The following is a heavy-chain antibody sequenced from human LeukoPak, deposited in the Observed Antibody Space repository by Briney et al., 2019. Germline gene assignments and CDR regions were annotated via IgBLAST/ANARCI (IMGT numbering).Heavy chain of an antibody. V-gene: IGHV4-30-2*01. J-gene: IGHJ3*02. CDR2: IYHSGST. CDR3: ARGLWFGELFPLAFDI. CDR1: GGSISSGGYS. D-gene: IGHD3-10*01. Sequence: PSETLSLTCAVSGGSISSGGYSWSWIRQPPGKGLEWIGYIYHSGSTYYNPSLKSRVTISVDRSKNQFSLKLSSVTAAYTAVYYCARGLWFGELFPLAFDIWGQGTMVTVSS.